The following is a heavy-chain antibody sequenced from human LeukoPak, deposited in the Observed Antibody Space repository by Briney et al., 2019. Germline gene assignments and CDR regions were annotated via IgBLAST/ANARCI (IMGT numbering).Heavy chain of an antibody. CDR2: IYPGDSQT. CDR1: GYTFTNYW. Sequence: GESLKISCRSSGYTFTNYWIGWVRQMPGKGLEWMGVIYPGDSQTRYSPSFQGQVTISADKSISTAYLQWSSLKASDTAMFYCATSVDTTGYLHFFNHWGQGTLVTASS. CDR3: ATSVDTTGYLHFFNH. J-gene: IGHJ4*02. V-gene: IGHV5-51*01. D-gene: IGHD3-9*01.